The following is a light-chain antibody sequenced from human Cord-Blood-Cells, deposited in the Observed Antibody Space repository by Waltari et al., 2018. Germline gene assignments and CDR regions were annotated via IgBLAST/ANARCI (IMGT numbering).Light chain of an antibody. J-gene: IGLJ3*02. Sequence: SYELTQPPSVSVSPGQTARITCSGDALPKQYAYWYQQKPGQAPVLVIYKDSERHSGIPERFSGSSSGKAVTLTIRGVQAEDEADYYCQSADSSGTYRVFGGGTKLTVL. CDR3: QSADSSGTYRV. CDR1: ALPKQY. CDR2: KDS. V-gene: IGLV3-25*03.